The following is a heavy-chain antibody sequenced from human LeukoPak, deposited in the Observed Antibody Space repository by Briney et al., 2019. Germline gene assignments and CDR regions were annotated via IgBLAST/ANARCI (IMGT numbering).Heavy chain of an antibody. D-gene: IGHD3-9*01. CDR1: GFSFSSYA. V-gene: IGHV3-23*01. CDR2: ISGGGGST. CDR3: AKFFDILTGYFDS. J-gene: IGHJ4*02. Sequence: GGSLRLSCAASGFSFSSYAMSWVRQSPGKGLEWVSAISGGGGSTHYADSVKGRFTISRDNSKNTLYLQMNILRADDTAVYYCAKFFDILTGYFDSWGQGTLVTVSS.